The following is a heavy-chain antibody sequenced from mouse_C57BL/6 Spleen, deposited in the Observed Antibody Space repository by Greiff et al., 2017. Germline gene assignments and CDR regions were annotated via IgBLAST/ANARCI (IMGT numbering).Heavy chain of an antibody. V-gene: IGHV5-4*01. D-gene: IGHD3-1*01. J-gene: IGHJ2*01. CDR1: GFTFSSYA. Sequence: EVQRVESGGGLVKPGGSLKLSCAASGFTFSSYAMSWVRQTPEKRLEWVATISDGGSYTYYPDNVKGRFTISRDNAKNNLYLQMSHLKSEDTAMYYCARDRAVPYFDYWGQGTTLTVSS. CDR2: ISDGGSYT. CDR3: ARDRAVPYFDY.